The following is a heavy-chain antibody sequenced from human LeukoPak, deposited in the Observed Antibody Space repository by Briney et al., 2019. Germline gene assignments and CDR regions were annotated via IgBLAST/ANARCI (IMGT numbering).Heavy chain of an antibody. J-gene: IGHJ6*03. CDR2: INSDGSST. CDR3: ARTRIVVVPAAIATPYYYYMDV. CDR1: GFTFSSYW. V-gene: IGHV3-74*01. D-gene: IGHD2-2*01. Sequence: GGSLRLSCAASGFTFSSYWMHWVRQAPGKGLVWVSRINSDGSSTSYADSVKGRFTISRDNAKNTLYLQMHSLRAEDTAVYYCARTRIVVVPAAIATPYYYYMDVWGKGTTVTVPS.